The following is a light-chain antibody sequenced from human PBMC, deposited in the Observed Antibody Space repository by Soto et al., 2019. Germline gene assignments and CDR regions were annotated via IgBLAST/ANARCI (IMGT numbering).Light chain of an antibody. V-gene: IGLV1-51*01. CDR2: DDN. Sequence: QSVLTQPPSVSAAPGQNVTISCSGSSSNIGGNSVSWYQQLPGTTPKLLIYDDNKRPSGIPDRFSGSKSGTSATLGITGFQTGDEADYYCGSWDSSLSAYVFGTGTKVTVL. CDR1: SSNIGGNS. CDR3: GSWDSSLSAYV. J-gene: IGLJ1*01.